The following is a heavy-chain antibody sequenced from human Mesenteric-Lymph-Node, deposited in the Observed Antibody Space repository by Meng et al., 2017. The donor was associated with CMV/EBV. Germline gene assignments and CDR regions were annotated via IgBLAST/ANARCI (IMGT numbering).Heavy chain of an antibody. Sequence: GESLKISCVASGFSFNRCAMHWVRRAPGKGLEWVTFIRFDGTVQEYTDSVRGRFTISRDNSKNTLYLQMTSLRPDDTAVYYCARVWKVPAASGGMDVWGQGTTVTVSS. CDR3: ARVWKVPAASGGMDV. CDR1: GFSFNRCA. CDR2: IRFDGTVQ. J-gene: IGHJ6*02. V-gene: IGHV3-30*02. D-gene: IGHD2-2*01.